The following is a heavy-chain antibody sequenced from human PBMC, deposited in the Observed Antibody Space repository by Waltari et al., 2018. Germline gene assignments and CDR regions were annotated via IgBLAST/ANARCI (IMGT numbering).Heavy chain of an antibody. Sequence: QVQLVQSGAEVKKPGASVKVSCKASGYTFTGYYMHWVRQAPGQGLEWVGGINPNSGGTNYAQKFQGRVTMTRDTSISTAYMELSRLRSDDTAVYYCARAMVRGVIIRVYFDYWGQGTLVTVSS. CDR2: INPNSGGT. CDR1: GYTFTGYY. D-gene: IGHD3-10*01. J-gene: IGHJ4*02. CDR3: ARAMVRGVIIRVYFDY. V-gene: IGHV1-2*02.